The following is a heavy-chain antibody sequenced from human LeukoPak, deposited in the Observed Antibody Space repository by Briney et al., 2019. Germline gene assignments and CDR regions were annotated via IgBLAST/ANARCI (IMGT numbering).Heavy chain of an antibody. CDR2: INTNTGNP. CDR1: GYTFTSYA. CDR3: ARGRYSSSRKDGGAFDI. D-gene: IGHD6-13*01. J-gene: IGHJ3*02. Sequence: ASVKVSCKASGYTFTSYAMNWVRQAPGQGLEWMGWINTNTGNPTYAQGFTGRFVFSLDTSVSTAYLQISSLKAEDTAVYYCARGRYSSSRKDGGAFDIWGQGTMVTVSS. V-gene: IGHV7-4-1*02.